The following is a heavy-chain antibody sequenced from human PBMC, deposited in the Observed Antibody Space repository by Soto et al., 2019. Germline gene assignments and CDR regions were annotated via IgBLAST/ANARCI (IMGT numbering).Heavy chain of an antibody. CDR3: ARASFYYDSSGYYAN. CDR2: INPNSGGT. V-gene: IGHV1-2*02. Sequence: ASVKVSCKASGYSFTGYYMHWVRQAPGQGLEWMGWINPNSGGTNYAQKFQGRVTMTRDTSINTAYMEPSRLRSDDTAVYYCARASFYYDSSGYYANWGQGTLVTVPQ. D-gene: IGHD3-22*01. CDR1: GYSFTGYY. J-gene: IGHJ4*02.